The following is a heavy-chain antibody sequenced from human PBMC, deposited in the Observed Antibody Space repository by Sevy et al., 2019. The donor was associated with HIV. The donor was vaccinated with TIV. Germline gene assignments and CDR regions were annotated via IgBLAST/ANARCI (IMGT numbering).Heavy chain of an antibody. D-gene: IGHD2-21*02. CDR3: AGDGRHYGDYFRDAFDL. CDR1: GASITSGGSC. V-gene: IGHV4-31*03. J-gene: IGHJ3*01. CDR2: VYHSWTT. Sequence: SETLSLTCTVSGASITSGGSCWSRIPPHPGSTLEWIGYVYHSWTTYYNPSLKGRVSISFDTSKNQVSLNLASVTAADTAVYFCAGDGRHYGDYFRDAFDLWGQGTMVTVSS.